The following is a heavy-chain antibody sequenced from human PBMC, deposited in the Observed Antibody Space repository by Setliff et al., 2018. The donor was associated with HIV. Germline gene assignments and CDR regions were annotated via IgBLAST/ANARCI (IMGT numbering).Heavy chain of an antibody. Sequence: ASVKVSCKASGGTFSSYAISWVRQAPGQGLEWMAWMNPNSGNTKYSRKFQGRVTITRDTSASKAYMELRSLRSDDTAVYYCARDRIGYCTNGVCPADYWGQGTLVTVSS. CDR1: GGTFSSYA. D-gene: IGHD2-8*01. J-gene: IGHJ4*02. CDR2: MNPNSGNT. CDR3: ARDRIGYCTNGVCPADY. V-gene: IGHV1-8*03.